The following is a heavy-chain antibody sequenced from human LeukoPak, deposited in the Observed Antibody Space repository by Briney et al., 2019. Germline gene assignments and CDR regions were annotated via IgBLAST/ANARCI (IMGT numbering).Heavy chain of an antibody. Sequence: PSGTLSLTCAVSGGSISSSNWWSWVRQPPGKGLEWIGYIYYSGSTNYNPSLKSRVTISVDTSKDQFSLKLSSVTAADTAVYYCARGAYYDSSGYYSAWGQGTLVTVSS. CDR1: GGSISSSNW. J-gene: IGHJ5*02. CDR2: IYYSGST. V-gene: IGHV4-4*02. CDR3: ARGAYYDSSGYYSA. D-gene: IGHD3-22*01.